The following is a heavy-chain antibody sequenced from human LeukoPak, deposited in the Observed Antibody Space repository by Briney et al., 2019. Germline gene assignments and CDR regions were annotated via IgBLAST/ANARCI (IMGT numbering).Heavy chain of an antibody. CDR3: ARDRGYTYGHPLDY. V-gene: IGHV3-11*06. Sequence: PGGSLRLSCAASGFTFSDSYMSWIRQAPGKGLEWVSYISSSSTYTDYAGSVKGRFTISRDNARNSLYLQMNSLRDEDTAVYYCARDRGYTYGHPLDYWGQGTLVTVSS. D-gene: IGHD5-18*01. J-gene: IGHJ4*02. CDR2: ISSSSTYT. CDR1: GFTFSDSY.